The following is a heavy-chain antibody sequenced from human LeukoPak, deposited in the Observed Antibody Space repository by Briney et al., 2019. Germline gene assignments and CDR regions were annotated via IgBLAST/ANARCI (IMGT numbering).Heavy chain of an antibody. CDR3: ARNSGSGLDH. D-gene: IGHD1-26*01. Sequence: RASVKVSCKASGYTFTAYYIQWVRQAPGQGLEWMGLIDPSVGSTSNAQKFQGRITLTRDTSTSTVFMELTSLTSEDTAVYYCARNSGSGLDHWGQGTLVTVSS. V-gene: IGHV1-46*01. CDR2: IDPSVGST. J-gene: IGHJ4*02. CDR1: GYTFTAYY.